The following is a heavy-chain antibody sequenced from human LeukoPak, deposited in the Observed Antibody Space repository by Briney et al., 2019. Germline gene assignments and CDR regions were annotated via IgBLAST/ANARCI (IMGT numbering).Heavy chain of an antibody. D-gene: IGHD1-1*01. CDR2: ISSSSSYI. J-gene: IGHJ4*02. CDR3: ARDLLERGVSPFDY. CDR1: GFTFSSYS. Sequence: GGSLRLSCAASGFTFSSYSMNWVRQAPGKGLEWVSSISSSSSYIYYADSVKGRFTISRDNAKNSLYLQMNSLRAEDTAVYYCARDLLERGVSPFDYWGQGTLVTVSS. V-gene: IGHV3-21*01.